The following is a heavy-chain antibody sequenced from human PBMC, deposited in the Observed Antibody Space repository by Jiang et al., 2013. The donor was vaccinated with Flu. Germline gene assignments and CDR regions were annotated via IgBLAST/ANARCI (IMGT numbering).Heavy chain of an antibody. D-gene: IGHD2-15*01. CDR1: GYTFTDYF. CDR2: INPKSGGT. V-gene: IGHV1-2*04. J-gene: IGHJ4*02. Sequence: SGAEVKKPGASVKVSCKASGYTFTDYFIHWVRQAPGQGLEWMGWINPKSGGTHYAQKFQGWVTMTRDTSITTAYMELSRLKSDDTAVYYCAKDTPLYCSGGSCSPGLDYWAREPWSPSP. CDR3: AKDTPLYCSGGSCSPGLDY.